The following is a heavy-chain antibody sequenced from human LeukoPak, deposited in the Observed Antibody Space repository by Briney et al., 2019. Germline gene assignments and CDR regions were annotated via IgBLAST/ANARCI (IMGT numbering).Heavy chain of an antibody. CDR1: GFTFSSFG. CDR3: AKEAFDY. Sequence: PGRSLRLSCAASGFTFSSFGMHWVRQAPGKGLEWVAVIWFDGTNKYYADSVKGRFTISRDNSKKTLYLQMNSLRAEDTAVYYCAKEAFDYWGQGTLVTVSS. CDR2: IWFDGTNK. J-gene: IGHJ4*02. V-gene: IGHV3-33*06.